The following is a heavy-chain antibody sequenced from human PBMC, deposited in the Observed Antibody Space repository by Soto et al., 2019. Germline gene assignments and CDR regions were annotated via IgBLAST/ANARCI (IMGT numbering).Heavy chain of an antibody. D-gene: IGHD1-26*01. CDR1: GFTVSSNY. J-gene: IGHJ6*02. Sequence: EVQLVESGGDLVQPGGSLRLSCAASGFTVSSNYMSWVRQAPGKGLEWISIIYSAGNTYYADSVKGRFTISRDNSKNTLYLQMNSLRAEDTAVYYCARDFVVGGPTINYFYGMDVWGQGATGTVSS. CDR3: ARDFVVGGPTINYFYGMDV. V-gene: IGHV3-66*01. CDR2: IYSAGNT.